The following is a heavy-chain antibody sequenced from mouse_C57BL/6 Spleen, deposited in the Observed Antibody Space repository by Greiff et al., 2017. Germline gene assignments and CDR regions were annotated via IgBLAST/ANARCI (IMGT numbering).Heavy chain of an antibody. Sequence: VQLQQPGAELVMPGASVKLSCKASGYTFTSYWMHWVKQRPGQGLEWIGEIDPSDSYTNYNQKFKGKSTLTVDKSSTTAYMQLSSLTSEDSACYSCERPGDYDWFAYWGQGTLVTVSA. CDR3: ERPGDYDWFAY. CDR2: IDPSDSYT. D-gene: IGHD2-4*01. J-gene: IGHJ3*01. CDR1: GYTFTSYW. V-gene: IGHV1-69*01.